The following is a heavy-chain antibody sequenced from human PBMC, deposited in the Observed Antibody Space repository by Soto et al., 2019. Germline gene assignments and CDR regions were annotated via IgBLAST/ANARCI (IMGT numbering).Heavy chain of an antibody. D-gene: IGHD6-6*01. J-gene: IGHJ5*02. CDR1: GYTFTSYA. CDR2: IIPIFGTA. Sequence: SVKVSCKASGYTFTSYAMHWVRQAPGQGLEWMGGIIPIFGTANYAQKFQGRVTITADESTSTAYMELSSLRSEDTAVYYCARDKTEYSSSERFVGWFDPWGQGTLVTVSS. V-gene: IGHV1-69*13. CDR3: ARDKTEYSSSERFVGWFDP.